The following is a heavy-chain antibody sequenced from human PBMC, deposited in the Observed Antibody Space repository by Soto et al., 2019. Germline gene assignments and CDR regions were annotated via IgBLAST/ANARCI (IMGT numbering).Heavy chain of an antibody. CDR1: GFTFTSSA. CDR2: IVVGSGNT. D-gene: IGHD2-15*01. Sequence: ASVKVSCKASGFTFTSSAMQWVRQARGQRLEWIGWIVVGSGNTNYAQKFQERVTITRDMSTSTAYMELSRLRSDDTAVYYCARDQGLAASASGYYYYYGMDVWGQGTTVTVSS. J-gene: IGHJ6*02. CDR3: ARDQGLAASASGYYYYYGMDV. V-gene: IGHV1-58*02.